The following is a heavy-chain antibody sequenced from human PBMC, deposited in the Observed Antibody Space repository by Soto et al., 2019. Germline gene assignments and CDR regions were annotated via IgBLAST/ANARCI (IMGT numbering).Heavy chain of an antibody. V-gene: IGHV3-33*01. J-gene: IGHJ6*02. CDR2: IWYDGSNK. Sequence: GGSLRLSCAASGFTFSSYGMHWVRQAPGKGLEWVAVIWYDGSNKYYADSVKGRFTISRDNSKNTLYLQMNSLRAEDTAVYYCASQRYYDFWSGYLPSYYYYGMDVWGQGTTVTVSS. CDR3: ASQRYYDFWSGYLPSYYYYGMDV. CDR1: GFTFSSYG. D-gene: IGHD3-3*01.